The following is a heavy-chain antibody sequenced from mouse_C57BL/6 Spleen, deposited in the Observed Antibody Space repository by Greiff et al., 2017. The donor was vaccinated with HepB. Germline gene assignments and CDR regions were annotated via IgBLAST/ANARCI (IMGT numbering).Heavy chain of an antibody. CDR3: ARDGIYYYGSSYAWFAY. CDR1: GFTFSDYG. CDR2: ISSGSSTI. Sequence: DVHLVESGGGLVKPGGSLKLSCAASGFTFSDYGMHWVRQAPEKGLEWVAYISSGSSTIYYADTVKGRSTISRDNAKNTLFLQMTSLRSEDTAMYYCARDGIYYYGSSYAWFAYWGQGTLVTVSA. D-gene: IGHD1-1*01. J-gene: IGHJ3*01. V-gene: IGHV5-17*01.